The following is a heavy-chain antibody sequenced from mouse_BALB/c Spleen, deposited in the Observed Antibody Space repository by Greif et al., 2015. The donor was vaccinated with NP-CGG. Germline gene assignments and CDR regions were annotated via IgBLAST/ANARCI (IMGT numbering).Heavy chain of an antibody. Sequence: VQLKHSGPELVKPGASVKMSCKASGYTFTSYVMHWVKQEPGQGLEWIGYINPYNDGTKYNEKFKGKATLTSDKSSSTAYMELSSLTSEDSAVYYCARPFTYYGSSFYAMDYWGQGTSVTVSS. V-gene: IGHV1-14*01. D-gene: IGHD1-1*01. CDR3: ARPFTYYGSSFYAMDY. J-gene: IGHJ4*01. CDR1: GYTFTSYV. CDR2: INPYNDGT.